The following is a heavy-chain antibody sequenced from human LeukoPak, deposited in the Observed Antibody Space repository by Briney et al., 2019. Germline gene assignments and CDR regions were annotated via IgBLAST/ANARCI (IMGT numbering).Heavy chain of an antibody. V-gene: IGHV1-18*01. CDR3: AGLGDSSGYNDAFDI. D-gene: IGHD3-22*01. Sequence: ASVKVSCKTSGYTYSSYGIGWVRQAPGQRPEYVGWITPYNANTNLAQKFQGRVTMTADTSTSTVYMGLRSLRPDDTAVYYCAGLGDSSGYNDAFDIWGQGTMVTASS. CDR1: GYTYSSYG. CDR2: ITPYNANT. J-gene: IGHJ3*02.